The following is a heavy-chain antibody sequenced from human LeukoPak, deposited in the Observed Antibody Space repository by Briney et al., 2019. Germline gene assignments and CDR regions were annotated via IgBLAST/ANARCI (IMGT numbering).Heavy chain of an antibody. V-gene: IGHV3-21*01. CDR1: GFTFSSYS. CDR3: ARDGSRYYSDSTGPHAFDI. CDR2: ISSSSSYI. D-gene: IGHD3-22*01. Sequence: GGSLRLSCAASGFTFSSYSMNWVRQAPGKGLEWVSSISSSSSYIYYADSVNGRFTISRDNAKNSLYLQMNSLRAEDTAVYYCARDGSRYYSDSTGPHAFDIWRQQTVDTVSS. J-gene: IGHJ3*02.